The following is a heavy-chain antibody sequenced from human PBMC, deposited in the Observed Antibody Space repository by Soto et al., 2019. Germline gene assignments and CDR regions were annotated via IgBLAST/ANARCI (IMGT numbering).Heavy chain of an antibody. V-gene: IGHV3-30*03. CDR1: GFIFSSFG. CDR3: ARDRDGGTYTYFDN. J-gene: IGHJ4*02. Sequence: GGSLRLSCAASGFIFSSFGIHWVRQAPGKGLEWVAFLSHDGSNKYYADSVRGRFTISRDNSKNTVYLQMNSLRPDDTAVYYCARDRDGGTYTYFDNWGQGTRVTVSS. D-gene: IGHD1-26*01. CDR2: LSHDGSNK.